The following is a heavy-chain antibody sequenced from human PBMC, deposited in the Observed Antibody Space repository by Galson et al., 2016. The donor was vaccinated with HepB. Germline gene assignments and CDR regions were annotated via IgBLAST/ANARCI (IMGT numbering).Heavy chain of an antibody. D-gene: IGHD4-17*01. V-gene: IGHV3-74*01. CDR2: INQDGTNA. CDR3: ARICYGDFEGRDY. Sequence: SLRLSCAASGFTFSSSWLHWVRQSPGKGLVWVSRINQDGTNAAYADSVKGRFTISRDNAKNTLYLQMNSLRAEDTAVYYCARICYGDFEGRDYWGQGTLATVSS. CDR1: GFTFSSSW. J-gene: IGHJ4*02.